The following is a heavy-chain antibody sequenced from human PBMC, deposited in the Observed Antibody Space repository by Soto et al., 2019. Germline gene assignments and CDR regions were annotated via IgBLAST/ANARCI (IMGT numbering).Heavy chain of an antibody. V-gene: IGHV4-4*02. J-gene: IGHJ4*02. CDR3: TRVPSITMIMVT. CDR1: GVAITKTNW. D-gene: IGHD3-22*01. Sequence: PSETLSLTCVVSGVAITKTNWWSWVRQPPGRGLEWIGQISYSEATNYNPSLKSRVTISVDKSRNQFSLNLISMTAADTAFYYCTRVPSITMIMVTWGQGTLVTVSS. CDR2: ISYSEAT.